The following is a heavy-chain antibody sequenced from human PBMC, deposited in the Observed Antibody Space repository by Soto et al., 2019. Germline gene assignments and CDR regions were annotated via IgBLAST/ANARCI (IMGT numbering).Heavy chain of an antibody. CDR2: INHSGST. Sequence: SETLSLTCAVEGGSFSGYYWSWIRQPPGKGLEWIGEINHSGSTNYNPSLKSRVTISVDTSKNQFSLKLSSVTAADTAVYYCARAPGVVAAIDYWGKGTLVTVSS. D-gene: IGHD2-15*01. CDR3: ARAPGVVAAIDY. V-gene: IGHV4-34*01. CDR1: GGSFSGYY. J-gene: IGHJ4*02.